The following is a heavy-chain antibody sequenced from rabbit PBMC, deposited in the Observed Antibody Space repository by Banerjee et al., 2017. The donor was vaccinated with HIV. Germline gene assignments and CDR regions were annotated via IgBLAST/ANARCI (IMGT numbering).Heavy chain of an antibody. CDR1: GFDFSSYG. CDR3: ARGSYDDYGDWDSFNL. Sequence: QQQLVESGGGLVQPEGSLTLTCKASGFDFSSYGVSWVRQAPGKGLEWIGYIDPVFGSTYYASWVNGRFTISRSTSLNTVDLKMTSLTAADTATYFCARGSYDDYGDWDSFNLWGQGTLVTVS. J-gene: IGHJ4*01. CDR2: IDPVFGST. D-gene: IGHD2-1*01. V-gene: IGHV1S47*01.